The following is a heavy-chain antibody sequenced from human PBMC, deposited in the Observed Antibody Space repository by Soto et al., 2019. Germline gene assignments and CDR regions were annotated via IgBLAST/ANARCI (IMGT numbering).Heavy chain of an antibody. Sequence: QVQLVQSGAEVKKPGSSVKVSCKASGGTFSSYAISWVRQAPGQGLEWMGGIIPIFGTANCAQKLQGRVTITADESTSTAYMELSSLRSEDTAVYYCARDARRYYDSSGYYSNWFDPWGQGTLVNVSS. CDR1: GGTFSSYA. V-gene: IGHV1-69*01. D-gene: IGHD3-22*01. CDR2: IIPIFGTA. J-gene: IGHJ5*02. CDR3: ARDARRYYDSSGYYSNWFDP.